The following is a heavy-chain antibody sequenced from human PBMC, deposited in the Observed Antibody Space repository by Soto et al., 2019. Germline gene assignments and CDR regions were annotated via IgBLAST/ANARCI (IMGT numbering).Heavy chain of an antibody. D-gene: IGHD1-7*01. Sequence: EVQLAESGGGMVQPGGSLRLSCVASGFTFSSYDMHWVRQAPGKGLEYVSSISSNGGTTYYGNSVKGRFTISRDNFKNTLYLQMGSLRAEDMAVYYCVRRVSGNYDYWGQGTLVTISP. CDR1: GFTFSSYD. CDR3: VRRVSGNYDY. CDR2: ISSNGGTT. V-gene: IGHV3-64*01. J-gene: IGHJ4*02.